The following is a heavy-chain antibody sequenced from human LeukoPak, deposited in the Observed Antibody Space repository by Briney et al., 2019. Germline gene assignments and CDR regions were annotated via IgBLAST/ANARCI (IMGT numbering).Heavy chain of an antibody. D-gene: IGHD2-15*01. Sequence: GGSLRLSCAASGFTFSSYSMNWVRQAPGKGLEWVSSISSSSSYIYYADSVKGRFTISRDNAKNSLYLQMNSLRAEDTAVYYCARSAGYCSGGSCYRTYLDYWGQGTPVTVSS. V-gene: IGHV3-21*01. CDR3: ARSAGYCSGGSCYRTYLDY. CDR1: GFTFSSYS. CDR2: ISSSSSYI. J-gene: IGHJ4*02.